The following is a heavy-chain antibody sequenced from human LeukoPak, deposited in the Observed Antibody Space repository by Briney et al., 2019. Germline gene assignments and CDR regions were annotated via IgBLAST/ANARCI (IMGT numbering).Heavy chain of an antibody. CDR3: ARSGLRAARYGP. J-gene: IGHJ5*02. CDR1: GGSISSSSYY. Sequence: SETLSLTCTVSGGSISSSSYYWGWIRQPPGKGLEWIGSIYYSGSTYYNPSLKSRVTISVDRSKNHFSLKVTSVTAADTAVYYCARSGLRAARYGPWGQGTLVTVSS. D-gene: IGHD6-6*01. CDR2: IYYSGST. V-gene: IGHV4-39*07.